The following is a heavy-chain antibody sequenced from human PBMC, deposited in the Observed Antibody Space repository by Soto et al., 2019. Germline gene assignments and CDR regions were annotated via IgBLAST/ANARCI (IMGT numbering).Heavy chain of an antibody. CDR3: ARVLGTGGLHDFWSGYYDY. V-gene: IGHV4-59*01. CDR2: IYYSGST. J-gene: IGHJ4*02. Sequence: SETLSLTCTVSGGSISSYYWSWIRQPPGKGLEWIGYIYYSGSTNYNPSLKSRVTISVDMSKNQFSLKLSSVAAADTAVYYCARVLGTGGLHDFWSGYYDYWGQGTLVTVSS. D-gene: IGHD3-3*01. CDR1: GGSISSYY.